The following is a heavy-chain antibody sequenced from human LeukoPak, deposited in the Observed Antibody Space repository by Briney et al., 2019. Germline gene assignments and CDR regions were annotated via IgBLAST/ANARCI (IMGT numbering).Heavy chain of an antibody. CDR3: ARGGVSSSWYGTPHFDY. V-gene: IGHV3-7*01. D-gene: IGHD6-13*01. J-gene: IGHJ4*02. CDR2: DGSEK. Sequence: DGSEKYYVDSVKGRFTISRDNAKNSLYLQMGSLRAEDMAVYYCARGGVSSSWYGTPHFDYWGQGTLVTVSS.